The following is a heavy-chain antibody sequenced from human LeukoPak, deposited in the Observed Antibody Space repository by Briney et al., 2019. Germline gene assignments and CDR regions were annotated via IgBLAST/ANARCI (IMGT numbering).Heavy chain of an antibody. CDR2: ISWDGGST. D-gene: IGHD6-13*01. CDR1: GFTFDDYA. Sequence: PGGSLRLSCAASGFTFDDYAMHRVRQAPGKGLEWVSLISWDGGSTYYADSVKGRFTISRDNSKNSLYLQMNSLRAEDTALYYCAKDVRGSTSWYGLDYWGQGTLVTVSS. J-gene: IGHJ4*02. CDR3: AKDVRGSTSWYGLDY. V-gene: IGHV3-43D*03.